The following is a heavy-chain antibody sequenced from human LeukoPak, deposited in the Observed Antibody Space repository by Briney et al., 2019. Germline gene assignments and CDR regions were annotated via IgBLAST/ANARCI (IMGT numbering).Heavy chain of an antibody. CDR1: GFTFSSYG. J-gene: IGHJ6*03. D-gene: IGHD5-24*01. V-gene: IGHV3-23*01. CDR2: ISGGGDST. CDR3: ARDGYSNYFYIDV. Sequence: PGGTLRLSCAASGFTFSSYGMSWVRQAPGKGLEWVSTISGGGDSTYYADSVKGRFTISRDNSKNTLYLQMNSLRAEDTAVYYCARDGYSNYFYIDVWGKGTTVTVSS.